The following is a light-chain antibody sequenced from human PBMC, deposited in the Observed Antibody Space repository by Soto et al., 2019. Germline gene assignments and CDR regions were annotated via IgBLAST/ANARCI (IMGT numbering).Light chain of an antibody. Sequence: DIQMTQSPSTLSASVGDRVTITCRASQGITYYLAWYQQKPGKVPKLLIYAASTLQSGVPSRFSGGGSGADYTLTISSLQPEDVATYYCQNYNSAPLTFGGGTKVEIK. V-gene: IGKV1-27*01. CDR1: QGITYY. J-gene: IGKJ4*01. CDR3: QNYNSAPLT. CDR2: AAS.